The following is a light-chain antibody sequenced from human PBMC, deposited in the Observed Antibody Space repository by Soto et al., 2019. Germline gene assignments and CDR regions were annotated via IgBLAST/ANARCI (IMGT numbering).Light chain of an antibody. J-gene: IGLJ1*01. V-gene: IGLV2-14*03. CDR2: DVS. CDR3: SSYSWSSTYG. CDR1: SSDVGGYNY. Sequence: QSVLTQPSSVSGSPGQSITISCTGTSSDVGGYNYVSCYQQHPGKASKLIIYDVSNRPSGVSNRFSVSKSATTASVPFSWLQAEDEADYFCSSYSWSSTYGVGTGTNVTVL.